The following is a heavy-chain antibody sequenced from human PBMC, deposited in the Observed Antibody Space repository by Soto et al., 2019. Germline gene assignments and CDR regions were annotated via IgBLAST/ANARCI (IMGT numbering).Heavy chain of an antibody. V-gene: IGHV4-31*03. CDR2: IYYSAYSGTT. CDR1: GGSINSGGFY. Sequence: LSLTCTVSGGSINSGGFYWTWIRQHPGKGLECIGNIYYSAYSGTTYYNPSLKSRITLSADTSKNQFSLRLSSVTAADTAVYYCARGHGNLDYWGQGTLVTVSS. CDR3: ARGHGNLDY. J-gene: IGHJ4*02.